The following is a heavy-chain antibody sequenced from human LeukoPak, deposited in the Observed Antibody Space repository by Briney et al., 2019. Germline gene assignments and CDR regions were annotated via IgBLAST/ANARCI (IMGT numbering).Heavy chain of an antibody. J-gene: IGHJ4*02. V-gene: IGHV3-53*01. CDR1: GFTVSSNY. CDR3: ARQGTGLDY. D-gene: IGHD1-1*01. Sequence: SGGSLRLSCKVSGFTVSSNYMSWVRHAPRKGLEWVSIIHSVGDTFYADSVKGRFTISRDNSNNMVYLQMNSLTVEDTAVYYCARQGTGLDYWGQGTLVTVSS. CDR2: IHSVGDT.